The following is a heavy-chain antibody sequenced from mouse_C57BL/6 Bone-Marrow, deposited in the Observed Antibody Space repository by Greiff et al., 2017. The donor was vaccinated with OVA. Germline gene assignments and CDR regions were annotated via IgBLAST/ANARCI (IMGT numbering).Heavy chain of an antibody. Sequence: QVTLKESGPGILQPSQTLSLTCSFSGFSLSTFGMGVGWIRQPSGKGLEWLAHIWWDDDKYYNPALKSRLTISKDTSNNQVFLKIANVDTADTATYYCARIGGAYYYGSRYYYAMDYWGQGTSVTVSS. CDR1: GFSLSTFGMG. J-gene: IGHJ4*01. V-gene: IGHV8-8*01. CDR2: IWWDDDK. D-gene: IGHD1-1*01. CDR3: ARIGGAYYYGSRYYYAMDY.